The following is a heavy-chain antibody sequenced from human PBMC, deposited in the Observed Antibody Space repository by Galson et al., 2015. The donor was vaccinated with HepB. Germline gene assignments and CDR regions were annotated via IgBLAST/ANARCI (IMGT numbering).Heavy chain of an antibody. V-gene: IGHV4-59*12. Sequence: SETLSLTCAVSGGSISSYYWSWIRQPPGKGLEWIGYIYYSGSTNYNPSLKSRVTMSVDTSKNQFSLKLSSVTAADTAVYYCARGQQWLWNGASVGGMDVWGQGTTVTVPS. J-gene: IGHJ6*02. CDR2: IYYSGST. CDR1: GGSISSYY. D-gene: IGHD3-22*01. CDR3: ARGQQWLWNGASVGGMDV.